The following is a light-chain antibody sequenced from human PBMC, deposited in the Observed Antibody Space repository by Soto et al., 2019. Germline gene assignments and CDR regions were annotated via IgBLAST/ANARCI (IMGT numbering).Light chain of an antibody. CDR3: KSYAGRHTYV. V-gene: IGLV2-8*01. CDR1: KNDVGFYDF. CDR2: EVV. J-gene: IGLJ1*01. Sequence: QSWLTQPPSTSGSPGQSVTISCTGTKNDVGFYDFVSWYQHHPGKAPRLIIYEVVQRPSGVPDRLSGSKSGNTASPTVSELQAADEADYFCKSYAGRHTYVYGSGTKVTVL.